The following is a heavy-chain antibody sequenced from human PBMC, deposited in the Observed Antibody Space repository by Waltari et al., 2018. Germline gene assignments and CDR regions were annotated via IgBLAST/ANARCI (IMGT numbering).Heavy chain of an antibody. CDR1: GFIFSRHG. Sequence: QLVESGGAVVPPGGSLRLSCAASGFIFSRHGMHWVRQAPGKGLEWVAYVQYDGTTEYYGDSVRGRFTISRDNPENTVYLQMTSLRPDDTAIYYCARDRLPDHYLYYYMDVWGKGTAVTISS. V-gene: IGHV3-30*02. D-gene: IGHD2-21*01. J-gene: IGHJ6*03. CDR2: VQYDGTTE. CDR3: ARDRLPDHYLYYYMDV.